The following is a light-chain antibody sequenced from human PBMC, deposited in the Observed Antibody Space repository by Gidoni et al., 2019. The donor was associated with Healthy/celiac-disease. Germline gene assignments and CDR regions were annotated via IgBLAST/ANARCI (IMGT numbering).Light chain of an antibody. CDR3: QAWDSSTEAVV. V-gene: IGLV3-1*01. Sequence: SYELTQPPSVSVSPGPTASITCSGDKLGDKYACWYQQKPGQSPVLVIYQDSKRPSGIPERFSGSNSGNTATLTISGTQAMDEADYYCQAWDSSTEAVVFGGGTKLTVL. CDR1: KLGDKY. J-gene: IGLJ2*01. CDR2: QDS.